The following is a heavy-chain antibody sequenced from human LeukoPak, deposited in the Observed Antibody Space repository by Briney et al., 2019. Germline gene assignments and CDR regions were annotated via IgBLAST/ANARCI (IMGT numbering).Heavy chain of an antibody. CDR3: AGPQGTPSDY. CDR1: GGSLSGYY. Sequence: SETLSLTCAVYGGSLSGYYWSWIRQPPGKGLEWIGEINHSGSTNYNPSLKSRVTISVDTSKNQFSLKLSSVTAADTAVYYCAGPQGTPSDYWGQGTLVTVSS. CDR2: INHSGST. V-gene: IGHV4-34*01. J-gene: IGHJ4*02.